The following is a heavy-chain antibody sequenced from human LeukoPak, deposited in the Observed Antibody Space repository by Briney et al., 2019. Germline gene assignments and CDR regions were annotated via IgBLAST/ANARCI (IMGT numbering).Heavy chain of an antibody. CDR2: INHSGST. CDR3: ARGGRVVGATTNGPYYFDY. D-gene: IGHD1-26*01. Sequence: SETLSLTCAVYGGSFTDYYWSWIRQPPGKGLEWIGEINHSGSTNYNPSLKSRVTISVDTSKNQFSLKLSSVTAADTAVYYCARGGRVVGATTNGPYYFDYWGQGTLVTVSS. J-gene: IGHJ4*02. CDR1: GGSFTDYY. V-gene: IGHV4-34*01.